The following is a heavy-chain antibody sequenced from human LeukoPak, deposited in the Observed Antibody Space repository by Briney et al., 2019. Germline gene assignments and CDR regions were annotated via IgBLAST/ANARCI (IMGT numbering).Heavy chain of an antibody. D-gene: IGHD6-6*01. J-gene: IGHJ4*02. V-gene: IGHV3-48*02. Sequence: PGGSLRLSCAASGFTFSSYSMNWVRQAPGKGLEWVSYISSSSSTIYYADSVKGRFTISRDNAKNSLYLQMNSLRDEDTAVYYRARVPPSSSWSYYFDYWGQGTLVTVSS. CDR3: ARVPPSSSWSYYFDY. CDR1: GFTFSSYS. CDR2: ISSSSSTI.